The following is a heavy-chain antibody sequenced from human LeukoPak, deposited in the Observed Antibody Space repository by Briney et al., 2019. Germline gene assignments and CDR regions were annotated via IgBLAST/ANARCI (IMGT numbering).Heavy chain of an antibody. CDR2: INHSGST. CDR3: AREGSRRGFDY. Sequence: PSETLSLTCGVYGGSFSGYYWSWIRQPPGKGLEWIGEINHSGSTNYNPSLKSRVTISVDTSKNQFSLKLSSVTAADTAVYYCAREGSRRGFDYWGQGTLVTVSS. CDR1: GGSFSGYY. D-gene: IGHD6-13*01. J-gene: IGHJ4*02. V-gene: IGHV4-34*01.